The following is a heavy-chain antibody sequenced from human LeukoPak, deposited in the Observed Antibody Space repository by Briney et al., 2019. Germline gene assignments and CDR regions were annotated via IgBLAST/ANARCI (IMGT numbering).Heavy chain of an antibody. D-gene: IGHD6-6*01. V-gene: IGHV1-2*02. CDR1: GYMFTDYH. CDR2: INPNSGGT. J-gene: IGHJ4*02. Sequence: ASVKVSFKASGYMFTDYHIHWVRQAPGQGLEWLGWINPNSGGTNYAQTFQGRVTMTRDTSISTAYMELTRMSSDDTAVYYCARERSSSVDPFDYWGQGTLVTVSS. CDR3: ARERSSSVDPFDY.